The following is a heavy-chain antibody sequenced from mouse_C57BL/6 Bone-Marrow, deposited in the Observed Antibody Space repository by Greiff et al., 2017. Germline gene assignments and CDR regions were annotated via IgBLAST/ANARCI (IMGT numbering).Heavy chain of an antibody. D-gene: IGHD1-1*01. Sequence: VQLQQPGAELVKPGASVKLSCKASGYTFTSYWMHWVKQRPGQGLEWIGMIHPNSGSTNYNEKFKSKATLTVDKSSSTAYMQLSSLTSEDSAVYYCARLGYGSHFDYWGKGTTLTVSS. J-gene: IGHJ2*01. CDR1: GYTFTSYW. CDR2: IHPNSGST. CDR3: ARLGYGSHFDY. V-gene: IGHV1-64*01.